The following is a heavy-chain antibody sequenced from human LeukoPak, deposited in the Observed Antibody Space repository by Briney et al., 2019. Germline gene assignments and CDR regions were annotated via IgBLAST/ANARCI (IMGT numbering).Heavy chain of an antibody. CDR3: AKAFPKVTTGNYFDY. V-gene: IGHV3-23*01. CDR1: GFTFSSYA. Sequence: EGSLRLSCAASGFTFSSYATSWVRQAPGKGLEWVSAISGSGGSTYYADSVKGRFTISRDNSKNTLYLQMNSLRAEDTAVYYCAKAFPKVTTGNYFDYWGQGTLVTVSS. D-gene: IGHD4-17*01. J-gene: IGHJ4*02. CDR2: ISGSGGST.